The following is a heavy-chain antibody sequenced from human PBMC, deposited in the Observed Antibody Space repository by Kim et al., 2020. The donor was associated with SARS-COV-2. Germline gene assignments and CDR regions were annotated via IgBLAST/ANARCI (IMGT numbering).Heavy chain of an antibody. V-gene: IGHV3-23*01. CDR3: AKRRRVTTYYFDY. Sequence: GGSLRLSCAASGFTFASYAMGWVRQAPGKGLEWVSTVNNNGDSTYYGDSVKGRFTISRDNSKNTVHLQMNGLRAEDTAIYYCAKRRRVTTYYFDYWGQGTQVTVSS. CDR1: GFTFASYA. D-gene: IGHD4-17*01. CDR2: VNNNGDST. J-gene: IGHJ4*02.